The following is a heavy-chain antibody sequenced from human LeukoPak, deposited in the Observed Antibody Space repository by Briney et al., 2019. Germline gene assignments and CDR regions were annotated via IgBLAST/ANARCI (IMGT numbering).Heavy chain of an antibody. V-gene: IGHV3-23*01. CDR3: AKTYSSGSDY. CDR1: GFTLRSYV. D-gene: IGHD6-19*01. CDR2: ISGSGDST. Sequence: GGSLRLSCVASGFTLRSYVMNWVRQTPGKGLEWVSSISGSGDSTFYADSVKGRFSISRDNSMNTLYLQMNSLSAEDTAVYYCAKTYSSGSDYWGQGTLVTVSS. J-gene: IGHJ4*02.